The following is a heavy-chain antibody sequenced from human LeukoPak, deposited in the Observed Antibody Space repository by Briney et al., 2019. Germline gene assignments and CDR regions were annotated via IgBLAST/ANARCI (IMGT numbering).Heavy chain of an antibody. V-gene: IGHV5-10-1*01. CDR3: AKWGAGGDFDV. D-gene: IGHD3-16*01. CDR2: IDPSDSYT. Sequence: GESLKISCKGSGYSFTTYWISWVRQMPGKGLEWMGRIDPSDSYTNYSPSFQGDGTISADTSISTAYFKWSSLKASDTAMYYCAKWGAGGDFDVWGQGTMVTVSS. J-gene: IGHJ3*01. CDR1: GYSFTTYW.